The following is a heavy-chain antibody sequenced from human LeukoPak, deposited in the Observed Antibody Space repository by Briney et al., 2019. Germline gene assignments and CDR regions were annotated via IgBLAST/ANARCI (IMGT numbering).Heavy chain of an antibody. Sequence: GGSLRLSCAASGFTFSSYATSWVRQAPGKGLEWVSAISGSGGSTYYADSVKGRFTISRDNSKNTLYLQMNSLRAEDTAVYYCAKETALLRYFDWSSEFDYWGQGTLVTVSS. V-gene: IGHV3-23*01. CDR1: GFTFSSYA. CDR2: ISGSGGST. J-gene: IGHJ4*02. D-gene: IGHD3-9*01. CDR3: AKETALLRYFDWSSEFDY.